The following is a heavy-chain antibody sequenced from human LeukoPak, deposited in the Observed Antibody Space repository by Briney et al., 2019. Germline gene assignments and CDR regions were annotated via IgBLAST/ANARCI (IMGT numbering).Heavy chain of an antibody. CDR2: IHYSGNT. Sequence: SETLSLTCTVSDGSISGYYWSWIRLPPGKALEWIGYIHYSGNTNYNPSLKSRVTISVDTSKNHFSLKLSSVTAADTAVYYCARLIGGVGYFDNWGQGTLVTVSS. J-gene: IGHJ4*02. D-gene: IGHD3-22*01. V-gene: IGHV4-59*08. CDR1: DGSISGYY. CDR3: ARLIGGVGYFDN.